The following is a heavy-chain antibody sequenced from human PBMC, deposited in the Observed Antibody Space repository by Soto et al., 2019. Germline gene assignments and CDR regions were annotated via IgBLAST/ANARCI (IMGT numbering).Heavy chain of an antibody. Sequence: PGGSLRLSCSASGFTFSSYSMHWVRQAPGKGLEYVLGISTNGGDRYYTDSVKGRFTISRDNSKNTLFLQMNSLRAEDTAVYYCVTCTLCQLWAAKDFDYWGQGTLVTVSS. D-gene: IGHD3-16*01. CDR2: ISTNGGDR. V-gene: IGHV3-64D*08. CDR1: GFTFSSYS. CDR3: VTCTLCQLWAAKDFDY. J-gene: IGHJ4*02.